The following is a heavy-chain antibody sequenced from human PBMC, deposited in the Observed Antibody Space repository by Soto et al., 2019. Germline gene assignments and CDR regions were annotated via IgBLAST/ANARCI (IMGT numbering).Heavy chain of an antibody. V-gene: IGHV3-48*01. CDR2: ISSSSSTI. Sequence: GGSLRLSCAASGFTFSSYSMNWVRQAPGKGLEGVSYISSSSSTIYYADSVKGRFTISRDNAKNSLYLQMNSLRAEDTAVYYCARGYYDSSGYYWVFDYWGQGTLVTVSS. D-gene: IGHD3-22*01. CDR1: GFTFSSYS. CDR3: ARGYYDSSGYYWVFDY. J-gene: IGHJ4*02.